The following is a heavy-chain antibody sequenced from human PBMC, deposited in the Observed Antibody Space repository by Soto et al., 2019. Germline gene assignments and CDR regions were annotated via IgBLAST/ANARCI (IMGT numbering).Heavy chain of an antibody. CDR2: ISGYNGNT. D-gene: IGHD3-10*01. CDR3: ARDVLIWFGELQHYAMDV. CDR1: GYAFTSYG. Sequence: QVHLVQSGAEVKKPGASVKVSCRASGYAFTSYGISWVRQAPGQGLEWMGWISGYNGNTNYAQKLQGSVTMTTDTSTNTAYMELRSLRSDDTAVYYCARDVLIWFGELQHYAMDVWGQGTTVTVSS. J-gene: IGHJ6*02. V-gene: IGHV1-18*01.